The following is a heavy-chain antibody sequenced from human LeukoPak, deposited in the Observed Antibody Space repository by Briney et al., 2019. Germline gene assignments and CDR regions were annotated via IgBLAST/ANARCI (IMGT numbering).Heavy chain of an antibody. Sequence: KASETLSLTCTVSGASISSYYWSWIQQPAGKALEWIGRIYVTGSTTYNPSLESRVTMSLDTSKNHFSLKLRSVTAADTAVYYCARDSGTTGEVKFDPWGQGTLVTVSS. CDR2: IYVTGST. CDR1: GASISSYY. CDR3: ARDSGTTGEVKFDP. D-gene: IGHD1-7*01. V-gene: IGHV4-4*07. J-gene: IGHJ5*02.